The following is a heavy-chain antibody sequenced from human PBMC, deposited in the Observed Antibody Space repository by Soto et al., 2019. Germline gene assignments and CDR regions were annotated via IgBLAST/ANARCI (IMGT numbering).Heavy chain of an antibody. V-gene: IGHV3-33*01. CDR1: GYTFSRYG. CDR3: VRDPDTVNSYFDY. CDR2: IWYDGSKK. J-gene: IGHJ4*02. D-gene: IGHD1-20*01. Sequence: QVQLVESGGGVVQPGRSLRLSCAASGYTFSRYGMHWVRQAPGKGLDWVALIWYDGSKKDYAESVKGRFTIARDDSKNTLFLQMDSLRVEDTAVYYCVRDPDTVNSYFDYWGQGTLVTVSP.